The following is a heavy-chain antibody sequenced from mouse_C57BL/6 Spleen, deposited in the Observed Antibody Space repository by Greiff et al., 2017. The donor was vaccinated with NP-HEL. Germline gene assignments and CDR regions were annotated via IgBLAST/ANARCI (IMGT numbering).Heavy chain of an antibody. V-gene: IGHV5-16*01. D-gene: IGHD2-4*01. CDR1: GFTFSDYY. Sequence: EVKLVESEGGLVQPGSSMKLSCTASGFTFSDYYMAWVRQVPEKGLEWVANINYDGSSTYYLDSLKSRFIISRDNAKNILYLQMSSLKSEDTATYYCARVHYDYEYYAMDYWGQGTSVTVSS. CDR3: ARVHYDYEYYAMDY. CDR2: INYDGSST. J-gene: IGHJ4*01.